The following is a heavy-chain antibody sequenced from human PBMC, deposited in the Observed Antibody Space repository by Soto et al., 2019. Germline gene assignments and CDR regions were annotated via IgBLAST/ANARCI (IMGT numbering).Heavy chain of an antibody. J-gene: IGHJ4*02. V-gene: IGHV2-5*02. CDR2: IYWDDDK. D-gene: IGHD3-10*01. CDR1: GFSLSTSGVG. CDR3: PHTLIPTSRSTGPFDY. Sequence: QITLKESGPTLVKPTQTLTLTCTFSGFSLSTSGVGVGWIRQPPGKALEWLALIYWDDDKRYSPSLKSRLTITKTTSKPPVLLTMTPLDPVDTATYYCPHTLIPTSRSTGPFDYCGQGTLLTLSS.